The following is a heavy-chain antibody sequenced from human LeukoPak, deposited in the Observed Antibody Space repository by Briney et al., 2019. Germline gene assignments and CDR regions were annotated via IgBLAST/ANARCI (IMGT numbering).Heavy chain of an antibody. CDR1: GFTFSGYS. CDR3: AREGVPYYYYYMDV. V-gene: IGHV3-48*01. J-gene: IGHJ6*03. Sequence: GGSLRLSCAASGFTFSGYSMSWVRQAPGRGLRWLSYISESSSTIYYVDSVKGRFTISRDNSKNTLYLLMNSLRAEDTAVYYCAREGVPYYYYYMDVWGKGTTVTVSS. CDR2: ISESSSTI.